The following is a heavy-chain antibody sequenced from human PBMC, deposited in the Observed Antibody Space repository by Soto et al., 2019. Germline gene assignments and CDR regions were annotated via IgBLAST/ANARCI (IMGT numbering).Heavy chain of an antibody. Sequence: SETLSLTXTVSGGSISTYDWSWIRQSPGKGLEWIGCIYYSGSTNYNPSLKSRVTISVDTSKNQFSLKLSSVTAADTAVYYRARVVAATSHYFDYWGQGALVTVSS. CDR2: IYYSGST. CDR3: ARVVAATSHYFDY. J-gene: IGHJ4*02. CDR1: GGSISTYD. V-gene: IGHV4-59*01. D-gene: IGHD2-15*01.